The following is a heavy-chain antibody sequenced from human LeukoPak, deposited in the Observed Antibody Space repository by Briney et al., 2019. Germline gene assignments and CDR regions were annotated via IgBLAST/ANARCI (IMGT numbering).Heavy chain of an antibody. J-gene: IGHJ3*02. D-gene: IGHD2-8*01. V-gene: IGHV1-18*01. CDR3: VWSRGCIHGVCYVGSDAFDI. Sequence: ASVKVSCKTSGYTFTNYGINWVRQAPGQGLEWMGWISAYNGNTNSAQKLQGRVTMTTHTSTSTAYMELRSLRSDDTPIYYCVWSRGCIHGVCYVGSDAFDIWGQGTMVTVSS. CDR2: ISAYNGNT. CDR1: GYTFTNYG.